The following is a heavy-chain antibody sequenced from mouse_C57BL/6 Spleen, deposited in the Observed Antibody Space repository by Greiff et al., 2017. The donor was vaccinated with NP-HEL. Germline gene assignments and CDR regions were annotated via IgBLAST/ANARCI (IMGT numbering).Heavy chain of an antibody. CDR2: IYPRSGNT. J-gene: IGHJ4*01. V-gene: IGHV1-81*01. D-gene: IGHD2-1*01. Sequence: QVQLQQSGAELARPGASVKLSCKASGYTFTSYGISWVKQRTGQGLEWIGEIYPRSGNTYYNEKFKGKATLTADKSSSTAYMELRSLTSEDSAVYFCARSGNRVGAMDYWGQGTSVTVSS. CDR3: ARSGNRVGAMDY. CDR1: GYTFTSYG.